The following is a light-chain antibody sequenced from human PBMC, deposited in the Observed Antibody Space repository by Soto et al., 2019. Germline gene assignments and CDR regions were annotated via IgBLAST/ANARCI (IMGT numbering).Light chain of an antibody. CDR2: GTS. V-gene: IGKV1-17*01. CDR3: LQHNSYPRT. CDR1: QGINNA. J-gene: IGKJ1*01. Sequence: DIQMTQYPSSLSASVGDRVTITCRASQGINNALGWYQQKPGKAPKRLIYGTSNLQTGVPSRFSGSGSETEFTLTINGLQPEDFATYYCLQHNSYPRTFGQGTKVEIK.